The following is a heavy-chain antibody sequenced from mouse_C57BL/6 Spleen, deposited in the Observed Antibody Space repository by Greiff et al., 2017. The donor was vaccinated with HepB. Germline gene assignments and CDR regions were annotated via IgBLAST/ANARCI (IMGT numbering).Heavy chain of an antibody. D-gene: IGHD1-1*01. CDR3: ARSTVVASYYFDY. J-gene: IGHJ2*01. CDR2: IYPGSGNT. CDR1: GYTFTDYY. Sequence: QVQLKESGAELVRPGASVKLSCKASGYTFTDYYINWVKQRPGQGLEWIARIYPGSGNTYYNEKFKGKATLTAEKSSSTAYMQLSSLTSEDSAVYFCARSTVVASYYFDYWGQGTTLTVSS. V-gene: IGHV1-76*01.